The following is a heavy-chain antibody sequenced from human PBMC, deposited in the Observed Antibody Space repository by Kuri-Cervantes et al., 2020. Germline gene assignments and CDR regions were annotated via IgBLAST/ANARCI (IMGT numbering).Heavy chain of an antibody. CDR2: ISSSGSTI. D-gene: IGHD3-16*01. J-gene: IGHJ4*02. V-gene: IGHV3-48*01. CDR1: GFTFTTYS. CDR3: ARDGGFMFDY. Sequence: GGSLRLSCTASGFTFTTYSMNWVRQAPGKGLEWVSYISSSGSTIYYADSVKGRFTISRDNPSASLYLQMNSLRAEDTAVYYCARDGGFMFDYCAQGTLVTVSS.